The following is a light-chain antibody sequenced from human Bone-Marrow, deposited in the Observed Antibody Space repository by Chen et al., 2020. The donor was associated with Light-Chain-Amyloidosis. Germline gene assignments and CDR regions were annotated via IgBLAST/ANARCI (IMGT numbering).Light chain of an antibody. CDR3: QSADSSGTYEVI. J-gene: IGLJ2*01. CDR2: RDT. CDR1: DLPTKY. V-gene: IGLV3-25*03. Sequence: SYALPQPPSVSVSPGQPARITCSGDDLPTKYAYWYQQKPGQAPVLVIHRDTERPSGISERFSGSSSGTTATLTISGVQAEDEADYHCQSADSSGTYEVIFGGGTKLTVL.